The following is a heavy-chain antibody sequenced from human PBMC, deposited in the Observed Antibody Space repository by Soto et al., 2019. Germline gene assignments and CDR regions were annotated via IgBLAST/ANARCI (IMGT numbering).Heavy chain of an antibody. CDR2: INSGGST. V-gene: IGHV3-23*01. D-gene: IGHD6-6*01. J-gene: IGHJ6*02. CDR3: AKDLSSSPRDYSYYYGMDV. Sequence: QPGGSLRLSCAASGFTFSTYALTWVRQAAGKGLEWVSVINSGGSTNFADSVKGRFTVSRDNSKNTLYLQMNSLRAEDTAIYYCAKDLSSSPRDYSYYYGMDVWGQGTTVTVSS. CDR1: GFTFSTYA.